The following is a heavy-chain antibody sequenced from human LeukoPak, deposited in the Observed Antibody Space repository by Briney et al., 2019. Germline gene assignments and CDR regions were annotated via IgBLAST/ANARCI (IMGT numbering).Heavy chain of an antibody. V-gene: IGHV3-30*03. CDR2: ISYDGSNK. D-gene: IGHD5-24*01. CDR3: ARGEIRSWFDP. CDR1: GFTFSSYG. Sequence: GGSLRLSCAASGFTFSSYGMHWVRQAPGKGLEWVAVISYDGSNKYYADSVKGRFTISRDNSKNTLYLQMNSLRAEDTAVYYCARGEIRSWFDPWGQGTLVTVSS. J-gene: IGHJ5*02.